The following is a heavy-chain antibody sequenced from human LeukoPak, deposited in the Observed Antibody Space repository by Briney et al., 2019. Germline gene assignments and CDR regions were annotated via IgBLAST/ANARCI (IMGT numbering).Heavy chain of an antibody. CDR2: IYTSGST. CDR3: ARDLLGWFDP. J-gene: IGHJ5*02. Sequence: SEALSLTCTVSGGSISSGSYYWSWIRQPAGKGLEWIGRIYTSGSTNYNPSLKSRVTISVDTSKNQFSLKLSSVTAADTAVYYCARDLLGWFDPWGQGTLVTVSS. V-gene: IGHV4-61*02. CDR1: GGSISSGSYY. D-gene: IGHD3-3*02.